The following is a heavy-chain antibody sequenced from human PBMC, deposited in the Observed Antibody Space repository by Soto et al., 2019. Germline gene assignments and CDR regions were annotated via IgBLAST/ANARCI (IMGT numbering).Heavy chain of an antibody. V-gene: IGHV1-2*02. CDR2: INTDSGAT. J-gene: IGHJ4*02. CDR1: GYSFTGYY. D-gene: IGHD2-8*02. Sequence: HEHLVQSGAEVKRPGASLKVSCKASGYSFTGYYIHWVLQAPGQGPEWMGWINTDSGATNYAQNFQGRVTLTSDTSISTASMDLTSLTSDDTAVYYCARGDYGTGGYPFPYFDYWGQGTLVIVSS. CDR3: ARGDYGTGGYPFPYFDY.